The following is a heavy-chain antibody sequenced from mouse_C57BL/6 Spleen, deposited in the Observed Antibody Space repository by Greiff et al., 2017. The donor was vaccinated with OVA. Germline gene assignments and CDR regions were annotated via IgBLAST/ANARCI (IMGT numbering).Heavy chain of an antibody. D-gene: IGHD2-4*01. CDR3: ARDFYYDYDVDYAMDD. CDR1: GYAFSSYW. V-gene: IGHV1-80*01. CDR2: IYPGDGDT. J-gene: IGHJ4*01. Sequence: QVQLQQSGAELVKPGASVKISCKASGYAFSSYWMNWVKQRPGKGLEWIGQIYPGDGDTNYNGKFKGKATLTADKSSSTAYMQLSSLTSEDSAVYFCARDFYYDYDVDYAMDDWGQGTSVTVSS.